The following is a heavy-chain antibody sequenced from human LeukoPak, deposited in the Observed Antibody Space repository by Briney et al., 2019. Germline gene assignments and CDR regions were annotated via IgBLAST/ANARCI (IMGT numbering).Heavy chain of an antibody. CDR3: ARKGSSSWYGGGWAY. CDR1: GFTFSSYA. Sequence: GGSLRLSCAASGFTFSSYAMHWVRQAPGKGLEWVAATSSDGNNRCHEDSVKGRFTISRDNSKNTLSLQRNSLRPEDTAVFYCARKGSSSWYGGGWAYWGQGILVTVSS. J-gene: IGHJ4*02. V-gene: IGHV3-30*03. D-gene: IGHD6-13*01. CDR2: TSSDGNNR.